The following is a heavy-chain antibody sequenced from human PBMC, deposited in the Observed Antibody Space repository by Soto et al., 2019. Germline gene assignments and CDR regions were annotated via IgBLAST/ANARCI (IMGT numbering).Heavy chain of an antibody. D-gene: IGHD6-13*01. Sequence: QITLKESGPTLVKPTQTLTLTCTFSGFSLSTSGVGVGWIRQPPGKALEWLALIYWDDDKRYSPSLKSSLTIPTNTSTDQVVLTMANTDPVDTASYYRAYKGSSWQNLGQGTLVAVSS. CDR1: GFSLSTSGVG. J-gene: IGHJ4*02. V-gene: IGHV2-5*02. CDR3: AYKGSSWQN. CDR2: IYWDDDK.